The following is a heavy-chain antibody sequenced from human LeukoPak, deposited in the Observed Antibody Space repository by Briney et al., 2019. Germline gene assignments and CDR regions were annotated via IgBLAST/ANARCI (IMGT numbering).Heavy chain of an antibody. CDR1: GFTFSSYS. J-gene: IGHJ3*02. D-gene: IGHD1-1*01. V-gene: IGHV3-66*01. CDR2: IYSGGST. Sequence: GGSLRLSCAASGFTFSSYSMNWVRQAPGKGLEWVSVIYSGGSTYYADSVKGRFTISRDNSKNTLYLQMNSLRAEDTAVYYCARDGTGTTSDAFDIWGQGTMVTVSS. CDR3: ARDGTGTTSDAFDI.